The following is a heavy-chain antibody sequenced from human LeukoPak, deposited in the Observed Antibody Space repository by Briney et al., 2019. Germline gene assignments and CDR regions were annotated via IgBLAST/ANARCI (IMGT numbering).Heavy chain of an antibody. CDR3: ATYRQVLLPFES. Sequence: GGSLRLSCAASGFTFSSYWMHWVRQAPGKGLVWVSRINSDGSSTSYADSVRGRFTISRDNSKSTLSLQMNSLRAEDTAIYYCATYRQVLLPFESWGQGTLVTVSS. D-gene: IGHD2-8*02. V-gene: IGHV3-74*01. CDR2: INSDGSST. CDR1: GFTFSSYW. J-gene: IGHJ4*02.